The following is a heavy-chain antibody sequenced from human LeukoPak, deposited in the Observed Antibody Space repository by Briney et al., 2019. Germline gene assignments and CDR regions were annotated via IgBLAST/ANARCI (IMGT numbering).Heavy chain of an antibody. D-gene: IGHD3-22*01. CDR3: ARGEYYDSSGYWY. J-gene: IGHJ4*02. CDR1: GGSISSYY. V-gene: IGHV4-59*01. CDR2: IYYSGST. Sequence: SETLSLTCTVSGGSISSYYWSWIRQPPGKGLEWIGYIYYSGSTNYNPSLKSRVTIPVDTSKNQFSLKLSSVTAADTAVYYCARGEYYDSSGYWYWGQGTLVTVSS.